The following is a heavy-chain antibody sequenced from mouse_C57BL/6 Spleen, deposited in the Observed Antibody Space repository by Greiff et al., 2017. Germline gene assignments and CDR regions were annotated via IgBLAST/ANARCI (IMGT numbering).Heavy chain of an antibody. Sequence: VQLQQSGAELVRPGASVTLSCKASGYTFTDYEMHWVKQTPVHGLEWIGAIDPETGGTAYNQKFKGKAILTADKSSSTAYMELRSLTSEDSAVYYCTRGGYGSSPFDVWGTGTTVTVSS. V-gene: IGHV1-15*01. CDR1: GYTFTDYE. CDR2: IDPETGGT. D-gene: IGHD1-1*01. CDR3: TRGGYGSSPFDV. J-gene: IGHJ1*03.